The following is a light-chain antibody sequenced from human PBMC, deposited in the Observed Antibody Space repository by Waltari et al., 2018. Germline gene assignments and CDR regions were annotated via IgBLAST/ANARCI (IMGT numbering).Light chain of an antibody. CDR2: YAS. Sequence: EVLLTQSPATLSVSPGESVTLSCRASQSVDSKLAWYQQKPGQAPRLLISYASSRATNVPARFIGSGSGAEFTLTISSLESEDSAVYSCQQHGDWPPTFGQGTKVEIQ. CDR1: QSVDSK. CDR3: QQHGDWPPT. V-gene: IGKV3-15*01. J-gene: IGKJ1*01.